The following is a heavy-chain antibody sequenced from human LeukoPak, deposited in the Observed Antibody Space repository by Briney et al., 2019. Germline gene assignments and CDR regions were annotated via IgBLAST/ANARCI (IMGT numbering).Heavy chain of an antibody. V-gene: IGHV4-59*01. J-gene: IGHJ6*03. CDR1: GGSISSYY. Sequence: SETLSLTCTVSGGSISSYYWTWIRQPPGKGLEWIGYIYYSGSTNYNPSLKSRVTTSVDTSKNQFSLKLNSVTAADTAVYYCARARVLGSNYHYYMDVWGKGTTVTVSS. CDR2: IYYSGST. CDR3: ARARVLGSNYHYYMDV. D-gene: IGHD6-13*01.